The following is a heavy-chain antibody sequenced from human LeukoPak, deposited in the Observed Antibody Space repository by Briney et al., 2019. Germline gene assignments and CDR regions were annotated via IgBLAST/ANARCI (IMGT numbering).Heavy chain of an antibody. CDR1: DFSFITYS. J-gene: IGHJ3*02. Sequence: GGSLRLSCAASDFSFITYSMRWVRQAPGKGLEWVSTITSGGDATYSADSVKGRFTISRDNSKNTPYLQMNSLRAEDTAVYYCAKDKGYSSSWYPRGAFDIWGQGTMVTVSS. D-gene: IGHD6-13*01. CDR3: AKDKGYSSSWYPRGAFDI. V-gene: IGHV3-23*01. CDR2: ITSGGDAT.